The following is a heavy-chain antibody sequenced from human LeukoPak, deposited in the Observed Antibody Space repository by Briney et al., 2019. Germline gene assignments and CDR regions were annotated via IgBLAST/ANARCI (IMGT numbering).Heavy chain of an antibody. CDR1: EFTFSDYY. D-gene: IGHD6-19*01. Sequence: GGSLRLSCAASEFTFSDYYMSWIRQAPGKGLEGVSYISSSGNTKYYADSVKGRFTISRDNAKNSLYLQMNSLRAEDTAVYYCARDLRSSGWGWFDPWGQGTLVTVSS. CDR3: ARDLRSSGWGWFDP. CDR2: ISSSGNTK. V-gene: IGHV3-11*04. J-gene: IGHJ5*02.